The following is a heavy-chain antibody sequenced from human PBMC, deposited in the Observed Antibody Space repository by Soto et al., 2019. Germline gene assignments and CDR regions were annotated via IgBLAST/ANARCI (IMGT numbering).Heavy chain of an antibody. CDR3: ASDKGFGYSYGANWFDP. CDR1: GGTFSSYA. Sequence: SVKVSCKASGGTFSSYAISWVRQAPGQGLEWMGGIIPIFGTANYAQKFQGRVTITADESTSTAYMELSSLRSEDTAVYYCASDKGFGYSYGANWFDPWGQGTLVTVSS. V-gene: IGHV1-69*13. J-gene: IGHJ5*02. D-gene: IGHD5-18*01. CDR2: IIPIFGTA.